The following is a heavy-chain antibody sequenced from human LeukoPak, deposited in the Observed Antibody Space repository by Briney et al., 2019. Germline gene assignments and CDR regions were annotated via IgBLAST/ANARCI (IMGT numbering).Heavy chain of an antibody. CDR2: IRSKAYGGTT. CDR3: TRVLITMVRGVNGGVDY. Sequence: PGGSLRLSCTASGFTFGDYAMSWFRQAPGKGPEWVGFIRSKAYGGTTEYAASVKGRFTISRDDSKSIAYLQMNSLKTEDTAVYYCTRVLITMVRGVNGGVDYWGQGTLVTASS. J-gene: IGHJ4*02. D-gene: IGHD3-10*01. V-gene: IGHV3-49*03. CDR1: GFTFGDYA.